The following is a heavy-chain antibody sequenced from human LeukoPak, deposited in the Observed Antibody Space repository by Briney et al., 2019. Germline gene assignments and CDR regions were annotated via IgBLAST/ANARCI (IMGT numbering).Heavy chain of an antibody. J-gene: IGHJ3*02. CDR2: IYYSGST. D-gene: IGHD3-22*01. V-gene: IGHV4-39*01. Sequence: SETLSLTCTVSGGSISSSSYYWGWIRQPPGKGLEWIGSIYYSGSTYYNPSLKSRVTISVDTSKNQFSLKLSSVTAADTAVYYCARQLITMIVVDAFDIWGQGTMVTVSS. CDR3: ARQLITMIVVDAFDI. CDR1: GGSISSSSYY.